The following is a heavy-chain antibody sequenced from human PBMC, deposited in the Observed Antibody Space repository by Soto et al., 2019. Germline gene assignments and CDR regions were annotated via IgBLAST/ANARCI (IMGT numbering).Heavy chain of an antibody. V-gene: IGHV1-69*13. CDR3: VGCSGGSCYFDY. D-gene: IGHD2-15*01. J-gene: IGHJ4*02. CDR1: GGTFSSYA. Sequence: ASVKVSCKASGGTFSSYAISWVRQAPGQGLEWMGGIIPIFGTANYAQKFQGRVTITADESTSTAYMELSSLRSEDTAVYYCVGCSGGSCYFDYWGQGTLVTVPQ. CDR2: IIPIFGTA.